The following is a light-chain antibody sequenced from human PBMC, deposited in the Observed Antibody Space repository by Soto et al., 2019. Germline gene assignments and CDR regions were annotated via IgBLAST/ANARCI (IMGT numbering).Light chain of an antibody. CDR3: ASYSTITPFV. CDR2: EVT. V-gene: IGLV2-14*01. CDR1: TSDVGAYNY. Sequence: QSALTQPASVSGSPGHSITISCTGTTSDVGAYNYVSWYQLHPGKAPKVIIHEVTNRPSGISNRFFGSKSGNTASLTISGXXXXXXXDYICASYSTITPFVFGTGTKVTVL. J-gene: IGLJ1*01.